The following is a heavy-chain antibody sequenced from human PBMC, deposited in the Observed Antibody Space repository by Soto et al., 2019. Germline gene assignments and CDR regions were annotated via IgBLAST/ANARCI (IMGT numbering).Heavy chain of an antibody. V-gene: IGHV1-69*06. CDR3: ARDQGWLQFDY. CDR1: GGTFSSYA. J-gene: IGHJ4*02. CDR2: IIPIFGTA. D-gene: IGHD5-12*01. Sequence: SVKVSCKASGGTFSSYAISWVRQAPGQGLEWMGGIIPIFGTANYAQKSQGRVTITADKSTSTAYMELSSLRSEDTAVYYCARDQGWLQFDYWGQGTLVTVSS.